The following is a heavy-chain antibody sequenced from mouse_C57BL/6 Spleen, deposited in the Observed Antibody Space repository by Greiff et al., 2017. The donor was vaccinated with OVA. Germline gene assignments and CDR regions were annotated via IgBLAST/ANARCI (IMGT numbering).Heavy chain of an antibody. Sequence: EVQGVESGGGLVKPGGSLKLSCAASGFTFSSYAMSWVRQTPEKRLEWVATISDGGSYTYYPDNVKGRFPISRDNAKNNLYLQMSHRKSEDTAMYYCAREDPDYYGSSYGYFDVWGTGTTVTVSS. CDR2: ISDGGSYT. CDR3: AREDPDYYGSSYGYFDV. CDR1: GFTFSSYA. J-gene: IGHJ1*03. V-gene: IGHV5-4*01. D-gene: IGHD1-1*01.